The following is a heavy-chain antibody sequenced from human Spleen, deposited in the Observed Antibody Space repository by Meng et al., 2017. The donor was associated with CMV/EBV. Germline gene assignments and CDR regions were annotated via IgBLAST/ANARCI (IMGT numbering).Heavy chain of an antibody. V-gene: IGHV1-69*05. CDR3: ARMGYNYGSLSVFGY. Sequence: SGGTFSSYSLSWVRQAPGHGLEWMGGINTIFGTANYAQKFQGRVTITTDESTSTAYIELSSLRSDDTAVYYCARMGYNYGSLSVFGYWGQGTLVTVSS. D-gene: IGHD5-18*01. CDR2: INTIFGTA. CDR1: GGTFSSYS. J-gene: IGHJ4*02.